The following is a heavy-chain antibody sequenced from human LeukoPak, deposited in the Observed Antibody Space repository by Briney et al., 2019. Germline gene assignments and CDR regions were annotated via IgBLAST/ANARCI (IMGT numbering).Heavy chain of an antibody. CDR2: IYYSGST. D-gene: IGHD6-13*01. Sequence: PSETLSLTCTVSGGSISSGGYYWSWIRQHPGRGLEWIGYIYYSGSTYYNPSLKSRVTISADTSKNQFSLTLSSVTAADTAVYYCGRARSAAGNFDLWGQGTLVTVSS. CDR1: GGSISSGGYY. V-gene: IGHV4-31*03. CDR3: GRARSAAGNFDL. J-gene: IGHJ4*02.